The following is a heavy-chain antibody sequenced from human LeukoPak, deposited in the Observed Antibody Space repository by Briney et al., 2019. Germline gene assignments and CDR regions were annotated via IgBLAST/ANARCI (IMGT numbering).Heavy chain of an antibody. J-gene: IGHJ6*03. D-gene: IGHD6-6*01. V-gene: IGHV3-21*01. Sequence: PSETLSLTCAVYGGSFSGYYWSWVRQAPGKGLEWVSSISSSSSYIYYADSVKGRFTISRDNAKNSLYLQMNSLRAEDTAVYYCARGGIAARRGYYYMDVWGKGTTVTVSS. CDR2: ISSSSSYI. CDR3: ARGGIAARRGYYYMDV. CDR1: GGSFSGYY.